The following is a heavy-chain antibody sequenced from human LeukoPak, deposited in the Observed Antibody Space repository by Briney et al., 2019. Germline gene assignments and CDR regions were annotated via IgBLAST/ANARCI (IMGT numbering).Heavy chain of an antibody. D-gene: IGHD2-21*02. CDR2: INSDGSRT. V-gene: IGHV3-74*01. CDR1: GFTFSSYW. Sequence: PGGSLRLSCAASGFTFSSYWMQWVRQPPGKGLVWVSHINSDGSRTRYADSVKGRFTISRDNAKNTLYLQMNSLRAEDAAVYYCVRAASCGGDCYYYFDSWGPGTLVTVSS. CDR3: VRAASCGGDCYYYFDS. J-gene: IGHJ4*02.